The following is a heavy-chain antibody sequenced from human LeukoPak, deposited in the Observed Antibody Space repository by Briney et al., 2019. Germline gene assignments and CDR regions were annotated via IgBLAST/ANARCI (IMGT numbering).Heavy chain of an antibody. D-gene: IGHD3-22*01. Sequence: PSETLSLTCTVSGGSINSSTSYWGWIRQPPGKGLEWIGSIYYSGSTYYTPSLKSRVTMSVNMSKNQFSLKLSSVTAADTAVYYCARLSIGRGYYYFDYWGQGTLVTVS. CDR2: IYYSGST. CDR3: ARLSIGRGYYYFDY. V-gene: IGHV4-39*01. J-gene: IGHJ4*02. CDR1: GGSINSSTSY.